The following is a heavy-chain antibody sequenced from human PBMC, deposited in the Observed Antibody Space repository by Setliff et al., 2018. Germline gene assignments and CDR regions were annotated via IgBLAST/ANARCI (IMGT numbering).Heavy chain of an antibody. Sequence: SVKVSCKASGGTFSSYAISWVRQAPGQGLEWMVGIIPMFGTANYAQKFQGRVTITADESTSTAYMELSSLRSEDTAVYYCAARCSSTSCRYYYGSGSSVPFDYWGQGTLVTVPQ. V-gene: IGHV1-69*13. D-gene: IGHD3-10*01. CDR3: AARCSSTSCRYYYGSGSSVPFDY. J-gene: IGHJ4*02. CDR1: GGTFSSYA. CDR2: IIPMFGTA.